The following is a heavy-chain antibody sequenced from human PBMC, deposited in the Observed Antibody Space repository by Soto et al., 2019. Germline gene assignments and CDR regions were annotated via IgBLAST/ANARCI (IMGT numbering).Heavy chain of an antibody. Sequence: GGSLRLSCGASGFVFSDYYMSWIRQAPGKGLEWVSYISTSSSYTNYADSVQGRFTISRDNAKNSLYLQMNSLRADDTAVYYWARDRSGWAQVVYYWGQGTLVTVSS. V-gene: IGHV3-11*05. D-gene: IGHD6-19*01. CDR1: GFVFSDYY. CDR3: ARDRSGWAQVVYY. J-gene: IGHJ4*02. CDR2: ISTSSSYT.